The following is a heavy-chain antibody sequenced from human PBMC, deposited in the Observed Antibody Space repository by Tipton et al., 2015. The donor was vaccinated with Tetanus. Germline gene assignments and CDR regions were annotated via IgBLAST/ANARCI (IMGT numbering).Heavy chain of an antibody. J-gene: IGHJ2*01. V-gene: IGHV4-61*08. CDR2: VFYTGST. D-gene: IGHD7-27*01. Sequence: TLSLTCTVSGDSVSSGAYYWSWIRQPPGKGLEWMGYVFYTGSTNYNPSLKSRVTISVDTSKKQISLNLSSVTAADTAVYFCARVQDTGGFIRYFDVWCRGSLVTVSS. CDR3: ARVQDTGGFIRYFDV. CDR1: GDSVSSGAYY.